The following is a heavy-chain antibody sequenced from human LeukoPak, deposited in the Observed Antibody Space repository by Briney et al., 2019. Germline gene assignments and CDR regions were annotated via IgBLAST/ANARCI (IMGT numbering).Heavy chain of an antibody. J-gene: IGHJ5*02. D-gene: IGHD3-3*01. CDR2: ISAYNGNT. Sequence: ASVKVSCKASGYTFTSYGISWVRQAPGQGLEWMGWISAYNGNTNYAQKLQGRVTMTRNTSISTAYMELSSLRSEDTAVYYCARGFSTYYDFWSGETNWFDPWGQGTLVTVSS. CDR1: GYTFTSYG. CDR3: ARGFSTYYDFWSGETNWFDP. V-gene: IGHV1-18*01.